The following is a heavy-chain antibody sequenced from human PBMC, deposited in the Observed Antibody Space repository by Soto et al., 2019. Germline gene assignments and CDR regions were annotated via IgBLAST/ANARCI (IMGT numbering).Heavy chain of an antibody. D-gene: IGHD1-1*01. Sequence: VLLVEPGGGLVKPGGSLRLSCAASGFTFNSYSVNWVRQAPGKGLKWVSSITSSGTYIYYADSVKGRFTISRDNAKNSLYLQLNSLRAEDTAVYYCAREVTTGTFDSWGQGTLVTVSS. CDR3: AREVTTGTFDS. CDR2: ITSSGTYI. J-gene: IGHJ5*01. CDR1: GFTFNSYS. V-gene: IGHV3-21*01.